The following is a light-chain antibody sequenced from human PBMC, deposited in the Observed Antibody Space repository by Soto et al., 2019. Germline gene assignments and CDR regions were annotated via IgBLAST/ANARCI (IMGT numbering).Light chain of an antibody. Sequence: QSALTQPASVSGSPGQSITISCTGTSSDVGGYNYVSWYQQHPGKAPKLMIYDVSNRPSGVSNRFSGSKSGNTASLTISGRLAENEDAYYCSSYTSSSTLYVFGTGTKLTVL. CDR1: SSDVGGYNY. CDR2: DVS. CDR3: SSYTSSSTLYV. V-gene: IGLV2-14*01. J-gene: IGLJ1*01.